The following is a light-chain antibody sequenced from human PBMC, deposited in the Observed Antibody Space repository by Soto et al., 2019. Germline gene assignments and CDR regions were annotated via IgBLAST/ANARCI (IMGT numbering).Light chain of an antibody. CDR3: QAWDSSTGVV. Sequence: SYELTQPPSVSVSPGQTASITCSGDKLGDTYACWYQQKPGQSPVLVIYQDNKRPSGIPERFSGSNSGNTATLTISGTQAMDETDYYCQAWDSSTGVVFGGGTKLTVL. J-gene: IGLJ2*01. CDR2: QDN. CDR1: KLGDTY. V-gene: IGLV3-1*01.